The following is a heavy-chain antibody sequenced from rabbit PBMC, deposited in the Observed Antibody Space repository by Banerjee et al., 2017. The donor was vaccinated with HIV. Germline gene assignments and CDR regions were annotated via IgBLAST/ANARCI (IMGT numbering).Heavy chain of an antibody. D-gene: IGHD8-1*01. CDR2: IYTGSSGST. Sequence: QSLEESGGDLVKPGASLTLTCTASGFSFSSSYYMCWVRQAPGKGLEWIACIYTGSSGSTYYASWAKGRFTISKTSSTTVTLQMTSLTAADTATYFCARGYIDSSYYTYYFNLWGPGTLVTVS. J-gene: IGHJ4*01. CDR1: GFSFSSSYY. CDR3: ARGYIDSSYYTYYFNL. V-gene: IGHV1S40*01.